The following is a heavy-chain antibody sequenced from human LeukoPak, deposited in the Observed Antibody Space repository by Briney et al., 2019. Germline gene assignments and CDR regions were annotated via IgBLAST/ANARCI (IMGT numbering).Heavy chain of an antibody. D-gene: IGHD3-22*01. CDR1: GGSISSGSYY. V-gene: IGHV4-61*02. CDR3: ARCVNWSYYDSSGYSGFYP. CDR2: IYTSGST. Sequence: PSETLSLTCTVSGGSISSGSYYWRWIRQPAGKGLEWIGRIYTSGSTNYNPSLKSRVTISVDTSKNQFSLKLSSVTAADTAVYYCARCVNWSYYDSSGYSGFYPWGQGTLVTVSS. J-gene: IGHJ5*02.